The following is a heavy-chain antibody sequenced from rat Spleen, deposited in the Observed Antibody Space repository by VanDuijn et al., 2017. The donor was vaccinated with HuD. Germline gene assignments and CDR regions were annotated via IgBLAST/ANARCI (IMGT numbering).Heavy chain of an antibody. Sequence: EVQLVESDGGLVQPGRSLKLSCAASGFTFSNYDMAWVRQAPTKGLEWVASISPSGGSTYYRDSVKGRFTVSRDNAKSTLYLQMDSLRSEDTATYYCASHYYYSAPFDYWGQGVMVTVSS. D-gene: IGHD1-1*01. CDR2: ISPSGGST. J-gene: IGHJ2*01. CDR3: ASHYYYSAPFDY. CDR1: GFTFSNYD. V-gene: IGHV5S23*01.